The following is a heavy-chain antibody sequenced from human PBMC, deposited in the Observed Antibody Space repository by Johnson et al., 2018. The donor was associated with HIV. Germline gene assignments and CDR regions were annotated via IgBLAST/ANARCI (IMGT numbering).Heavy chain of an antibody. CDR1: GITFSNYW. V-gene: IGHV3-7*02. J-gene: IGHJ3*02. Sequence: VQLVESGGGLVQPGGSLRLSCVASGITFSNYWMSWVRQAPGKGLEWVANMKQDGSEQYYVDSVKGRFTISRDNAKNSLYLQMHSLRAEDTAVYYCAGALGVDWSKGAFDMWGQGTMVTVSS. D-gene: IGHD3-9*01. CDR2: MKQDGSEQ. CDR3: AGALGVDWSKGAFDM.